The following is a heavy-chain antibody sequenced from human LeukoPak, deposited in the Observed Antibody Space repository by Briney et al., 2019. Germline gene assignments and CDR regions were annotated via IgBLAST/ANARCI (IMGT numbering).Heavy chain of an antibody. CDR3: ARAEYYDSSGYYRGWYFDY. V-gene: IGHV1-69*10. D-gene: IGHD3-22*01. Sequence: ASVKVSCKASGGTFISYAISWVRQAPGQGLEWMGRIIPIFGIANYAQKFQGRVTITADKSTSTAYMELSSLRSEDTAVYYCARAEYYDSSGYYRGWYFDYWGQGTLVTVSS. CDR1: GGTFISYA. J-gene: IGHJ4*02. CDR2: IIPIFGIA.